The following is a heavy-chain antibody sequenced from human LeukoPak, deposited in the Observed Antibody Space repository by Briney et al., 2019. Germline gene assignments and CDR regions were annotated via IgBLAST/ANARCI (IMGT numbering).Heavy chain of an antibody. CDR3: ARDFMYSISCAGC. CDR1: GFTFSSYG. V-gene: IGHV3-74*01. D-gene: IGHD6-13*01. Sequence: GGSLRLSCAASGFTFSSYGMHWVRQAPGKGLMWVSRIKTDGSSTSYADSVKGRFTISRDNAKNTLYLQMNSLRVEDTAVYYCARDFMYSISCAGCWGQGTLVTVSS. CDR2: IKTDGSST. J-gene: IGHJ4*02.